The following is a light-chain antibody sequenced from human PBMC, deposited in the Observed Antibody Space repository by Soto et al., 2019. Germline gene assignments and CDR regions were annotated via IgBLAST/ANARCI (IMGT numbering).Light chain of an antibody. J-gene: IGLJ1*01. Sequence: QSVLTQPPSASGSPGQSVTIPCTGTYSDIGAYNYVSWYQQRPGEAPKLIIYEVSKRPSGVPDRFSGSKSGNTASLTISGLQTEDEADYYCCSYAGSRTYLFGTGTKV. CDR1: YSDIGAYNY. V-gene: IGLV2-8*01. CDR2: EVS. CDR3: CSYAGSRTYL.